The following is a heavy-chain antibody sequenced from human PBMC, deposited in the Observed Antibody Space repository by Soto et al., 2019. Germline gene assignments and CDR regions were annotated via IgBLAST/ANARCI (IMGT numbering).Heavy chain of an antibody. V-gene: IGHV3-23*01. CDR1: GFTFHNYA. CDR2: INGPGDDT. J-gene: IGHJ4*03. CDR3: AKKEEYDHVWGESPLD. D-gene: IGHD3-16*01. Sequence: DVQLLEAGGNLVQPGGSLRLSCAASGFTFHNYAMSWVRQAPGKGLEWVSPINGPGDDTYYADSVKGRFTISRDNSKNTPYLQMSSLRAEDTALYYCAKKEEYDHVWGESPLDWGQGTLVTVSS.